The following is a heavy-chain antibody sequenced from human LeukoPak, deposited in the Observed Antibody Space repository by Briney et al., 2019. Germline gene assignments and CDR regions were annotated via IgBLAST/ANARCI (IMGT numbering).Heavy chain of an antibody. V-gene: IGHV3-48*01. J-gene: IGHJ4*02. D-gene: IGHD6-19*01. Sequence: GGSLRLSCAASGFTFSSYSMNWVRQAPGKGLEWVSYISSSSSTIYYADSVKGRFTISRDNAKNSLYLQMNSLRAEDTAVYYCAREAVAGCFDYWGQGTLVTVSS. CDR2: ISSSSSTI. CDR3: AREAVAGCFDY. CDR1: GFTFSSYS.